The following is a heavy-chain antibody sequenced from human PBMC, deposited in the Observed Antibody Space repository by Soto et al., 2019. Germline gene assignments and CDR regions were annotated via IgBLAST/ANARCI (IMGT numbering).Heavy chain of an antibody. Sequence: GESLKISCKGSGYTFTDYWIGWVRQMPGKGLEWMGIIWPGDSDTRYSPSFQGQVTISVDKSISTAYQQWSSLKASDTAIYYCAGRQGSGYFGPWGQGTLVTVSS. CDR1: GYTFTDYW. J-gene: IGHJ4*03. CDR3: AGRQGSGYFGP. V-gene: IGHV5-51*01. CDR2: IWPGDSDT.